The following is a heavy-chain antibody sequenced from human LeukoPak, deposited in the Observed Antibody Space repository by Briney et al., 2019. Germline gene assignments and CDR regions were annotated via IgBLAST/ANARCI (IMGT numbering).Heavy chain of an antibody. V-gene: IGHV4-39*07. CDR1: GVSISGTTYC. CDR2: IYSSGHT. J-gene: IGHJ4*02. CDR3: VADPINFDF. Sequence: SETLSLTCTVSGVSISGTTYCWAWIRQPPGKGLEWIGSIYSSGHTIYNASLKSRITISVGRSENQFSLNLRSVTAADTAVYYCVADPINFDFWGQGNLVTVSS.